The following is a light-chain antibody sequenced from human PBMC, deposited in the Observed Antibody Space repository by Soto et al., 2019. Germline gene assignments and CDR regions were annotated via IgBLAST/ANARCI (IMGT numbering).Light chain of an antibody. V-gene: IGLV2-14*01. CDR1: SSDVGGYNY. J-gene: IGLJ3*02. CDR3: SSYTTSNTRVV. CDR2: DVI. Sequence: QSALTQPASVSGSPGQSITISCTGTSSDVGGYNYVSWYQQYPGKAPKIMIYDVINRPSGVSNRFSGSKSGNTASLTISGLQTEDEADYYSSSYTTSNTRVVFGGGTKLTVL.